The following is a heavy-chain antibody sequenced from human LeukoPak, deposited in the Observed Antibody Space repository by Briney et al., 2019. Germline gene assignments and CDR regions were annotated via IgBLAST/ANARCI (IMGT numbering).Heavy chain of an antibody. J-gene: IGHJ3*02. CDR3: ARDRIDFWSLSRENDAFDI. Sequence: KTSETLSLTCTVSGGSISSGSYYWSWIRQPAGKGLEWIGRIYTSGSTNYNPSLKSRVTISVDTSKNQFSLKLSSVTAADTAVYYCARDRIDFWSLSRENDAFDIWGQGAMVTVSS. V-gene: IGHV4-61*02. CDR1: GGSISSGSYY. D-gene: IGHD3-3*01. CDR2: IYTSGST.